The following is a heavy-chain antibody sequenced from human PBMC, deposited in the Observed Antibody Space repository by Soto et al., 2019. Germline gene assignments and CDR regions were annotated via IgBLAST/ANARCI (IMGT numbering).Heavy chain of an antibody. CDR3: ARGRTTFYSSGRIYFDY. D-gene: IGHD6-19*01. Sequence: TASETLSLTCAVYGGSFSGYYWSWIRQPPGKGLEWIGEINHSGSTNYNPSLKSRVTISVDTSKNQFSLKLSSVTAADTAVYYCARGRTTFYSSGRIYFDYWGQGTLVTVSS. J-gene: IGHJ4*02. V-gene: IGHV4-34*01. CDR1: GGSFSGYY. CDR2: INHSGST.